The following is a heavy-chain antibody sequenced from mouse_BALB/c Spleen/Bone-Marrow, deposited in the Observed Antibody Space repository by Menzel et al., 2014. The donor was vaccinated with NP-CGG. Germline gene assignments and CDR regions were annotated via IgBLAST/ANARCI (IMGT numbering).Heavy chain of an antibody. Sequence: QVQLQQPGAELVKPGASVKLSCKASGYTFTSYWMHWVKQRPGQGLEWIGEINPSNGRTNYNEKFKSKATLTVDKSSSTAYMQLSSLTSEDSAVYYCARTYFDYCGQGTTLTVSS. V-gene: IGHV1S81*02. J-gene: IGHJ2*01. CDR2: INPSNGRT. CDR1: GYTFTSYW. CDR3: ARTYFDY.